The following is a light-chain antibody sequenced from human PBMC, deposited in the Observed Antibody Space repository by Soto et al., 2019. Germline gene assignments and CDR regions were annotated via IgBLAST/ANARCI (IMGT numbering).Light chain of an antibody. CDR2: DAS. CDR1: QSVSSY. J-gene: IGKJ2*01. V-gene: IGKV3-11*01. CDR3: QQRSNWPYT. Sequence: EIVLTQSPATLSLSPGERATLSCRASQSVSSYLAWYQQKPGQAPRLLIYDASNRATGIPARFSGSGSGTDVTLTIGSLEPEDFAVYYCQQRSNWPYTFGQGTKLEIK.